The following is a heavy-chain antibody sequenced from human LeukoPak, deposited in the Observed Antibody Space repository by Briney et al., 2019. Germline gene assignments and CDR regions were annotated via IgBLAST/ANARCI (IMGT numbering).Heavy chain of an antibody. CDR2: INHSGST. V-gene: IGHV4-34*01. Sequence: SETLSLTCAVYGGSFSGYYWSWIRQPPGKGLEWIGEINHSGSTNYNPSLKSRVTTSVDTSKNQFSLKLSSVTAADTAVYYCARLSPGYFYDYWGQGTLVTVSS. J-gene: IGHJ4*02. CDR1: GGSFSGYY. CDR3: ARLSPGYFYDY.